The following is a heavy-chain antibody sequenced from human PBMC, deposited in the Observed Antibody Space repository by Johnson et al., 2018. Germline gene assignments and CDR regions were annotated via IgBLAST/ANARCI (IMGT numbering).Heavy chain of an antibody. D-gene: IGHD6-6*01. CDR3: ARDAARARLDF. J-gene: IGHJ6*02. CDR2: IWYDGSTK. Sequence: QVELVQSGGGVVQPGTSLGLSSIASGFTFSDHGFFWVRQAPGKGLEGVAVIWYDGSTKYYADTVKGRFSVSREDSKNTLYLQMSSLRAEDTAVYYRARDAARARLDFWGQGATVTVSS. V-gene: IGHV3-33*01. CDR1: GFTFSDHG.